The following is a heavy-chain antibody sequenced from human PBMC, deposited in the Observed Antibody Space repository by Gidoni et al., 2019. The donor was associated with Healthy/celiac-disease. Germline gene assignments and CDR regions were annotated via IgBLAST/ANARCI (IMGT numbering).Heavy chain of an antibody. CDR1: GGSISSYY. D-gene: IGHD6-13*01. J-gene: IGHJ2*01. V-gene: IGHV4-4*07. CDR3: ARDTPYSSSWYANLVFDL. CDR2: IYTSGST. Sequence: QVQLQESGPGLVKPSETLSLTCTVSGGSISSYYWSWIRQPAGKGLEWIGRIYTSGSTNYNPSLKSRVTMSVDTSKNQFSLKLSSVTAADTAVYYCARDTPYSSSWYANLVFDLWGRGTLVTVSS.